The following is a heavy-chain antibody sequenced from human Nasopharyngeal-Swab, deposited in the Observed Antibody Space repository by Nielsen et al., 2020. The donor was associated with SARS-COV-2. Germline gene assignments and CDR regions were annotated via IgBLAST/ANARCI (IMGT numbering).Heavy chain of an antibody. J-gene: IGHJ4*02. D-gene: IGHD4/OR15-4a*01. CDR2: ISISGATT. CDR3: AKEEVPNDY. Sequence: GESLKISCSVSGFTFSTSALCWVRQAPGKGLEWVSAISISGATTFYADSVRGRFTISRDNDRNTVYLQMSSLTVEDTAIYYCAKEEVPNDYWGQGTLVTVSS. CDR1: GFTFSTSA. V-gene: IGHV3-23*01.